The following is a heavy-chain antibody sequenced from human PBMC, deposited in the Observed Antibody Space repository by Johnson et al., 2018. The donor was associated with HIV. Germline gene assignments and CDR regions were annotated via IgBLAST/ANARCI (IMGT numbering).Heavy chain of an antibody. CDR3: ARDVGTGDSTIWYDAFDM. Sequence: VQLVESGGGLVQPGGSLRLSCTTSGFSLSGYWMTWVRQAPGKGLEWVANINEDESKKNYMDSVRGRFTISRDYTRNSLDLPMNSLRVEDTAVYFCARDVGTGDSTIWYDAFDMWGHGTMVTVSS. CDR1: GFSLSGYW. V-gene: IGHV3-7*05. D-gene: IGHD6-13*01. CDR2: INEDESKK. J-gene: IGHJ3*02.